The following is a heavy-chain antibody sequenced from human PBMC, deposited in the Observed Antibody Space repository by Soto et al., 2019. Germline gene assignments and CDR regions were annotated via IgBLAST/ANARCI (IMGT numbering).Heavy chain of an antibody. CDR1: GGSISSYY. CDR3: ARHFSVDYFDY. CDR2: IYYSEST. V-gene: IGHV4-59*08. Sequence: PSETLSLTCTVSGGSISSYYWSWIRQPPGKGLEWTGYIYYSESTNYNPSLKSRVIISVDTSKNQFSLKLSSVTAADTAVYYCARHFSVDYFDYWGQGALVTVSS. J-gene: IGHJ4*02.